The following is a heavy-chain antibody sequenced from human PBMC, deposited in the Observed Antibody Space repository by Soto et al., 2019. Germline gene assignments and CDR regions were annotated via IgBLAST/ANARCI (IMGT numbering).Heavy chain of an antibody. CDR3: AKGLDSSGWDYYYYGMDV. CDR1: GFTFSSYA. Sequence: GGSLRLSCAASGFTFSSYAMSWVRQAPGKGLEWVSAISGSGGSTYYADSVKGRFTISRDNSKNTLYLQMNSLRAEDTAVYYCAKGLDSSGWDYYYYGMDVWGQGTTVTVSS. V-gene: IGHV3-23*01. J-gene: IGHJ6*02. CDR2: ISGSGGST. D-gene: IGHD6-19*01.